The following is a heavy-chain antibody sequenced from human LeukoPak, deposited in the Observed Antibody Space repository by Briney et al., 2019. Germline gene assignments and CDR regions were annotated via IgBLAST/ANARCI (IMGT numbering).Heavy chain of an antibody. D-gene: IGHD6-19*01. Sequence: ASVKVSCKASGYTFTGYYMHWVRQAPGQGLEWMGCINPNSCGTNYAQKFQGRVTMTRDTSIRTAYMELSRLRSDDTAVYFCWLWLDDESFDYWGQGTLVTVSS. J-gene: IGHJ4*02. CDR3: WLWLDDESFDY. CDR2: INPNSCGT. CDR1: GYTFTGYY. V-gene: IGHV1-2*02.